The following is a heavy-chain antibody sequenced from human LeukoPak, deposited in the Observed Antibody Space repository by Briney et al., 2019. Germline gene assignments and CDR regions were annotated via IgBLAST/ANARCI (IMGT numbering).Heavy chain of an antibody. D-gene: IGHD4-17*01. Sequence: SSETLSLTCTVSGGSISSSSYYWGWIRQPPGKGLEWIGSIYYSGSTYYNPSLKSRVTISVDTSKNQFSLKLSSVTAADTAVYYCAQGTTGPDYWGQGTLVTVSS. J-gene: IGHJ4*02. CDR2: IYYSGST. CDR1: GGSISSSSYY. CDR3: AQGTTGPDY. V-gene: IGHV4-39*07.